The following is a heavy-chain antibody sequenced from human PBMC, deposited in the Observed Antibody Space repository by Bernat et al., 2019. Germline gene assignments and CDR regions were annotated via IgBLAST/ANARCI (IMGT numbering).Heavy chain of an antibody. CDR1: GFSFRSYS. J-gene: IGHJ4*02. D-gene: IGHD3-10*01. CDR2: ISSSSSPI. Sequence: EVQLVESGGGLVQPGGSLRLSCAASGFSFRSYSMNWVRQAPGKGLEWISYISSSSSPIYYEDSVKGRLTISRDNAKNSLYLRMNSLRGEDTAGYYCTGDDGRVREVIGLDYWGQGALVTVSS. V-gene: IGHV3-48*01. CDR3: TGDDGRVREVIGLDY.